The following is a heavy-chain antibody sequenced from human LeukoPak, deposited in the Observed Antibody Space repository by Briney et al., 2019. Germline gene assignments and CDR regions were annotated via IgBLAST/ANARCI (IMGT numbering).Heavy chain of an antibody. CDR3: ARSESHYYGSGSYFPTDY. Sequence: SETLSLTCIDSGGSISSYYWSWIRQPPGKGLEWFGYIYYSGSTNYNPSLKSRVTISVDTSKNQFSLKLSSVTAADTAVYYCARSESHYYGSGSYFPTDYWGQGTLVTVSS. CDR1: GGSISSYY. D-gene: IGHD3-10*01. J-gene: IGHJ4*02. V-gene: IGHV4-59*01. CDR2: IYYSGST.